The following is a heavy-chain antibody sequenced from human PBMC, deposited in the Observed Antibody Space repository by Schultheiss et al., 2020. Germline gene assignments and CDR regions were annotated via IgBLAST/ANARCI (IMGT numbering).Heavy chain of an antibody. CDR3: ARDAYGDCYFDF. D-gene: IGHD4-17*01. Sequence: GSLRLSCAASGFTFSSYSMNWVRQAPGKGLEWVSSISPSGSYIYYADSVRGRFTISRDNAKNSLHLQMSSLKAEDTAVYYCARDAYGDCYFDFWGQGTLVTVSS. V-gene: IGHV3-21*01. J-gene: IGHJ4*02. CDR2: ISPSGSYI. CDR1: GFTFSSYS.